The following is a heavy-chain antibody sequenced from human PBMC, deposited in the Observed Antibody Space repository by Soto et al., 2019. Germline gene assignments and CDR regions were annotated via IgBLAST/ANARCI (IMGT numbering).Heavy chain of an antibody. CDR1: GFTFSNAW. Sequence: EVQLVESGGGLVKPGGSLRLSCAASGFTFSNAWMNWVRQAPGKGLEWVGRIKSKTDGGTTDYAAPVKGRFTISRDDSKNTLYLQMNSLKTEDTAVYYCTTDRVVEYCTNSVCSEFDYWGQGTLVTVSS. V-gene: IGHV3-15*07. CDR2: IKSKTDGGTT. J-gene: IGHJ4*02. D-gene: IGHD2-8*01. CDR3: TTDRVVEYCTNSVCSEFDY.